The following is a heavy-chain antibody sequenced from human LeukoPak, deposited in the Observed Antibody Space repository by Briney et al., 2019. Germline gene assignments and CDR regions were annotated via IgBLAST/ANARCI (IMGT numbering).Heavy chain of an antibody. J-gene: IGHJ4*02. D-gene: IGHD5-24*01. CDR1: GFTFSSYS. CDR3: ARDGYNLHLFDY. CDR2: ISSSSSYI. V-gene: IGHV3-21*01. Sequence: GGSLRLSCAASGFTFSSYSMNWVRQAPGKGLEWVSSISSSSSYIYYADSVKGRFTISRDNAKNSLYLQMNSLRAEDTAAYYCARDGYNLHLFDYWGQGTLVTVSS.